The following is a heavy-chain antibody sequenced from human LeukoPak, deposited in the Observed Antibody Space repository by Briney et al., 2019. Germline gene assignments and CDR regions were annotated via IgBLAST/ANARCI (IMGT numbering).Heavy chain of an antibody. V-gene: IGHV3-33*06. CDR1: GFTFSSYG. D-gene: IGHD2-8*01. CDR3: AKDDMLHLDY. Sequence: GGSLRLSCAASGFTFSSYGMHWVRQAPGKGLEWVAVIWYDGSNKYYADSVKGRFTISRDNSKNTLYLQMNSQRAEDTAVYYCAKDDMLHLDYWGQGTLVTVSS. J-gene: IGHJ4*02. CDR2: IWYDGSNK.